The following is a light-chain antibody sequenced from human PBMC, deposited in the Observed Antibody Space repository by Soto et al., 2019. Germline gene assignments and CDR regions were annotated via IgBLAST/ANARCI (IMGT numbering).Light chain of an antibody. Sequence: EIAMTQSPLSLPVTPGEPASISCRSSQTLLHSNGYNYLDWYLQKPGQSPQLLIYLGSNRASGVPDRFSGSGSDTDFTLKISRVEAEDVGVFYCMQGLRPMYTFGQGTKLEIK. CDR2: LGS. CDR1: QTLLHSNGYNY. V-gene: IGKV2-28*01. CDR3: MQGLRPMYT. J-gene: IGKJ2*01.